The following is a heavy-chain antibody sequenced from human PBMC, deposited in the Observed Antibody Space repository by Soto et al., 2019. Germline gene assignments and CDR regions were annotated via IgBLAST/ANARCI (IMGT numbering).Heavy chain of an antibody. CDR3: AREHSSSYYGMHI. J-gene: IGHJ6*02. V-gene: IGHV1-69*01. Sequence: QVQLVQSGAEVKKPGSSVKVSCKASGGNFSSYAVNWVRQAPGQGLEWMGGIIPALATANYAQKFQGRVTINTDEFTSTVYMELSSLRSEDTAVYYCAREHSSSYYGMHIWGQGTTVTVSS. CDR2: IIPALATA. D-gene: IGHD3-22*01. CDR1: GGNFSSYA.